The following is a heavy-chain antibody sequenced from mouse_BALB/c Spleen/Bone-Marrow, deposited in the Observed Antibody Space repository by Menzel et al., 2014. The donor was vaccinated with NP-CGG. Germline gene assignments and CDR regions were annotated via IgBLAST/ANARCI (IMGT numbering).Heavy chain of an antibody. CDR3: ARDGNYRYAMDY. Sequence: RPGQGPEWIGEINPSNGRTNYNEKFKRKATLTEDKSSSTAYMQLSSLTSEDSAVYYCARDGNYRYAMDYWGQGTSVTVSS. CDR2: INPSNGRT. J-gene: IGHJ4*01. V-gene: IGHV1S81*02. D-gene: IGHD2-1*01.